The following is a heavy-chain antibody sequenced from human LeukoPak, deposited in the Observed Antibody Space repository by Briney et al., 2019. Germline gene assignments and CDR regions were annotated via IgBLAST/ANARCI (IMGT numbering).Heavy chain of an antibody. J-gene: IGHJ3*02. CDR3: AREWFIVATGGAFDI. CDR1: GFTFSSYA. V-gene: IGHV3-30-3*01. Sequence: PGGSLRLSYAASGFTFSSYAMHWVRQAPGKGLEWVAVISYDGSNKYYADSVKGRFTISRDNSKNTLYLQMNSLRAEDTAVYYCAREWFIVATGGAFDIWGQGTMVTVSS. D-gene: IGHD5-12*01. CDR2: ISYDGSNK.